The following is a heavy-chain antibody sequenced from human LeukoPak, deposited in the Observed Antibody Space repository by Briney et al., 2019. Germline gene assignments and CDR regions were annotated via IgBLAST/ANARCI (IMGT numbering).Heavy chain of an antibody. V-gene: IGHV1-18*01. Sequence: ASVKVSCKASGYTFTSYGISWVRQALGQGLEWMGWISAYNGNTNYAQKLQGRVTMTTDTSTSTAYMELRSLRSDDTAVYYCAREAARRGGYYFDYWGQGTLVTVSS. CDR1: GYTFTSYG. CDR3: AREAARRGGYYFDY. CDR2: ISAYNGNT. D-gene: IGHD6-6*01. J-gene: IGHJ4*02.